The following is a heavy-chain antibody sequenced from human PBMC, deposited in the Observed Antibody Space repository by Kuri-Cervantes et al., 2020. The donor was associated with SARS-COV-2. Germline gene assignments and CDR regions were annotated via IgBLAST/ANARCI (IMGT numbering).Heavy chain of an antibody. CDR1: GGSISSSSYY. CDR2: IYYSGST. CDR3: AKSQRLAAGKVGWFDP. V-gene: IGHV4-39*07. D-gene: IGHD1-1*01. Sequence: SETLSLTCTVSGGSISSSSYYWGWIRQPPGKGLEWIGSIYYSGSTYYNPSLKGRVTISVDTSKNQFSLEVTSVTATDTAVYYCAKSQRLAAGKVGWFDPWGQGILVTVSS. J-gene: IGHJ5*02.